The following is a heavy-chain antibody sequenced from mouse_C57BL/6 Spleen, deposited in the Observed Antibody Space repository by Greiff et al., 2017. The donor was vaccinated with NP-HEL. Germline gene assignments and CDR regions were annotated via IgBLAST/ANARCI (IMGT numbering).Heavy chain of an antibody. CDR2: IYPGSGNT. Sequence: QVQLQQSGAELVRLGASVKLSCKASGYTFTDYYINWVKQRPGQGLEWIARIYPGSGNTYYNEKFKGKATLTAEKSSSTAYMQLSSLTSEDSAVYFCARLGSSYWYFDVWGTGTTVTVSS. D-gene: IGHD1-1*01. CDR1: GYTFTDYY. CDR3: ARLGSSYWYFDV. V-gene: IGHV1-76*01. J-gene: IGHJ1*03.